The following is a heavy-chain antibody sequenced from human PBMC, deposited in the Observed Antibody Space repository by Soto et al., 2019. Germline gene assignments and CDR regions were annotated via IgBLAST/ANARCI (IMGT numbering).Heavy chain of an antibody. Sequence: SETLSLTCAVYGGSFSGYYWSWIRQPPGKGLEWIGEINHSGSTNYNPSLKSRVTISVDTSKNQFSLKLSSVTAADTAVYYCARVAPYCSGGSCYPNFDYGGQETLVTVPS. D-gene: IGHD2-15*01. CDR1: GGSFSGYY. V-gene: IGHV4-34*01. CDR2: INHSGST. J-gene: IGHJ4*02. CDR3: ARVAPYCSGGSCYPNFDY.